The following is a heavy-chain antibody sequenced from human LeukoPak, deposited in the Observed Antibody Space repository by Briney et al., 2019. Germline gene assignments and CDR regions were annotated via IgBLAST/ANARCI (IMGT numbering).Heavy chain of an antibody. Sequence: GGSLRLSCAASGFTFSSYGMNWVRQAPGKGLEWVSSISSSSSYIYYADSVKGRFAISRDNAKNSLYLQMNSLRAEDTAVYYRARERRLGELSLSSNFDYWGQGTLVTVSS. CDR3: ARERRLGELSLSSNFDY. D-gene: IGHD3-16*02. V-gene: IGHV3-21*01. J-gene: IGHJ4*02. CDR2: ISSSSSYI. CDR1: GFTFSSYG.